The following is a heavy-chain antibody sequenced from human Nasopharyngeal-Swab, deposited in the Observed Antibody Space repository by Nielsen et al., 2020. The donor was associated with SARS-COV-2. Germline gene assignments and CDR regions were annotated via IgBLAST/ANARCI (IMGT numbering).Heavy chain of an antibody. Sequence: GESLKISCAASGFTLSTYSMDWVRQVPGKGLEWVGLIGTSSTPIYYADSVRGRFSITRDNAKNSLSLLMSTLRGEDTAVYYCVRGWRSSSFDYWGQGARVTVSA. V-gene: IGHV3-48*01. CDR2: IGTSSTPI. CDR3: VRGWRSSSFDY. CDR1: GFTLSTYS. D-gene: IGHD2-2*01. J-gene: IGHJ4*01.